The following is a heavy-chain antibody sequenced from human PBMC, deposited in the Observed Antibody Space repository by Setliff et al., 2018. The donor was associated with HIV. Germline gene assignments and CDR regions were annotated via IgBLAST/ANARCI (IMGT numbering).Heavy chain of an antibody. CDR3: ARVGPFEFDSSGYAEF. CDR2: ILGIFGTT. CDR1: GDAFNSNA. D-gene: IGHD3-22*01. Sequence: SVKVSCKTSGDAFNSNAISWVRQAPGQGSEWMGGILGIFGTTYYAQKFQGRVTITTDESTRTSYMELSSLRSEDTAVYYCARVGPFEFDSSGYAEFWGQGTPVTVSS. V-gene: IGHV1-69*05. J-gene: IGHJ4*02.